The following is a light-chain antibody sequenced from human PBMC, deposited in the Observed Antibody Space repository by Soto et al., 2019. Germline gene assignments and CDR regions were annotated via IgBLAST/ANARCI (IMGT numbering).Light chain of an antibody. J-gene: IGKJ1*01. CDR1: QSISSN. CDR2: DAS. V-gene: IGKV3D-15*01. Sequence: EVVLTQSPVTLSLSPGQRATLSCRASQSISSNLAWYQQKPGQAPRLLISDASNRATGIPARFSGSGSGTEFTLTISSLQSEDFATYYCQHYNSYSEAFGQGTKVDIK. CDR3: QHYNSYSEA.